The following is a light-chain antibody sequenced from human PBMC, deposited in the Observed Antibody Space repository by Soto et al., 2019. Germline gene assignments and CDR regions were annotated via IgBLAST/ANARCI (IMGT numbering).Light chain of an antibody. CDR2: AAS. CDR3: QQSYSNPIT. J-gene: IGKJ5*01. Sequence: DIQMTQSPSSLSASVGDRVTITCRASQSISSYLNWYQQKPGKAPKLLIYAASSLQSGVPLRFSGSGSGTDFTLTISSLQPEDSATYYCQQSYSNPITFGQGTRLEI. CDR1: QSISSY. V-gene: IGKV1-39*01.